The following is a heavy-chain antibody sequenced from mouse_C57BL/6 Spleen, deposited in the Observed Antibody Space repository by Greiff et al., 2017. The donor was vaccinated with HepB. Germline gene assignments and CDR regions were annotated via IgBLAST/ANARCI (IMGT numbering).Heavy chain of an antibody. CDR1: GYTFTSYW. CDR2: IYPSDSET. CDR3: ARVVARAMDY. V-gene: IGHV1-61*01. D-gene: IGHD1-1*01. J-gene: IGHJ4*01. Sequence: QVHVKQPGAELVRPGSSVKLSCKASGYTFTSYWMDWVKQRPGQGLEWIGNIYPSDSETHYNQKFKDKATLTVDKSSSTAYMQLSSLTSEDSAVYYCARVVARAMDYWGQGTSVTVSS.